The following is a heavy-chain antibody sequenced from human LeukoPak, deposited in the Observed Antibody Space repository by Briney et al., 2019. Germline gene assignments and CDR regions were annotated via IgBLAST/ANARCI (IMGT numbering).Heavy chain of an antibody. D-gene: IGHD6-13*01. CDR3: ARDRAAAGTGLDP. CDR1: GFTFSLYW. Sequence: AGGSVRLSCAASGFTFSLYWMRWVRQARGKGLEGVANIKQDGSEKYYVDSVKGRFTISRDNAKDSLYLQMNSLRAEDTAVYYCARDRAAAGTGLDPWGQGTLVTVSS. V-gene: IGHV3-7*04. J-gene: IGHJ5*02. CDR2: IKQDGSEK.